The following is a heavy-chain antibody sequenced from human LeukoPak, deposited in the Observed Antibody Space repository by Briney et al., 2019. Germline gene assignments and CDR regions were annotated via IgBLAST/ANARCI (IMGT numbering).Heavy chain of an antibody. V-gene: IGHV4-59*01. CDR3: AREGFLEWLHYFDY. CDR2: IYYSGST. Sequence: SETLSLTCTVSGGSISSYYWSWIRQPPGKGLEWIGYIYYSGSTNYNPSLKSRVTISVDTSKNQFSLKLSSVTAADTAVYYCAREGFLEWLHYFDYWGQGTLVTVSS. J-gene: IGHJ4*02. D-gene: IGHD3-3*01. CDR1: GGSISSYY.